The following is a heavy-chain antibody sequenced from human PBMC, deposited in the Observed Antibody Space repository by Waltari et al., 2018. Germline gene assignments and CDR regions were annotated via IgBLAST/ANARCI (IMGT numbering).Heavy chain of an antibody. V-gene: IGHV1-2*06. Sequence: QVQLVQSGAEVKKPGASVTVSCTSSGYTFTGYYMHWVRQAPGQGLEWMGRINPNSGGTNYAQKFQGRVTMTRDTSISTAYMELSRLRSDDTAVYYCAIIAVAEGTFDYWGQGTLVTVSS. J-gene: IGHJ4*02. CDR3: AIIAVAEGTFDY. CDR1: GYTFTGYY. CDR2: INPNSGGT. D-gene: IGHD6-19*01.